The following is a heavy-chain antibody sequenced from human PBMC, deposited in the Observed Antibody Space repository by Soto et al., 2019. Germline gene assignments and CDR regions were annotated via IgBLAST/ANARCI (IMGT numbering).Heavy chain of an antibody. D-gene: IGHD1-26*01. CDR1: GCTFSSYA. CDR3: ARVSGGSYSLYYYYGMDV. Sequence: QVQLVQSGAEVKKPGSSVKVSCKDSGCTFSSYAISWVRQAPGQGLEWMGGIIPIFGTANYAQKFQCRVTITTDESTRTAYMELRSLRSEDTAVYYCARVSGGSYSLYYYYGMDVWGQGTTVTVS. CDR2: IIPIFGTA. J-gene: IGHJ6*02. V-gene: IGHV1-69*01.